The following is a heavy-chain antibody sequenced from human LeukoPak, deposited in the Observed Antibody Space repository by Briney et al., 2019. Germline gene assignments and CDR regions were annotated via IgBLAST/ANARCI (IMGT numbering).Heavy chain of an antibody. V-gene: IGHV3-21*01. J-gene: IGHJ4*02. D-gene: IGHD3-10*01. Sequence: GGSLRLSCAASGFTFSSYSMNWVRQAPGKGLEWVSSISSSSSYIYYADSVKGRFTISRDNAKNSLYLQMNSLRAEDTAVYYCARDGVYYYGSGSYPDYWGQGTLVTVSS. CDR3: ARDGVYYYGSGSYPDY. CDR2: ISSSSSYI. CDR1: GFTFSSYS.